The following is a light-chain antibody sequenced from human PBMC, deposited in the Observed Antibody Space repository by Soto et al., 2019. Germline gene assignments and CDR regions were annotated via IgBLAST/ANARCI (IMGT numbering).Light chain of an antibody. CDR2: AAS. CDR3: QQANSFPIT. Sequence: DIQMTQSPSSVSASVGDRVTITCRASQGIRSWLAWYQQKPGTAPKLLIYAASTLQSGVPSRFSGSGSGTHFTLTISSLQSDDFATYYCQQANSFPITFGQGTRLEIK. V-gene: IGKV1-12*01. CDR1: QGIRSW. J-gene: IGKJ5*01.